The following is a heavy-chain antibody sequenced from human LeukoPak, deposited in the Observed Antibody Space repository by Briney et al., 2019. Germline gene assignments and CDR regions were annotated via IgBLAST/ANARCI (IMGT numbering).Heavy chain of an antibody. CDR2: IYTSGST. J-gene: IGHJ6*03. CDR1: GGSISSYY. V-gene: IGHV4-4*07. Sequence: SETLSLTWTVSGGSISSYYWSWIRQPAGKGLEWIGRIYTSGSTNYNPSLKSRVTMSVDTSKNQFSLKLSSVTAADTAVYYCARETVAPYCSSTSCYYYMDVWGKGTTVTVSS. CDR3: ARETVAPYCSSTSCYYYMDV. D-gene: IGHD2-2*01.